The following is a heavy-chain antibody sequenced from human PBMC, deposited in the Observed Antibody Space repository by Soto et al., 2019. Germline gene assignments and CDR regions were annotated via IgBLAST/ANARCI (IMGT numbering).Heavy chain of an antibody. CDR3: ARARETILGVVISPENYYYYGMDV. Sequence: QVQLVQSGAEVKKPGSSVKVSCKASGGTFSSYAISWVRQAPGQGLEWMGGIIPIFGTANYAQKFQGRVTITADESTSTAYMELSSLRSEDTAVYYCARARETILGVVISPENYYYYGMDVWGQGTTVTVSS. V-gene: IGHV1-69*01. CDR2: IIPIFGTA. J-gene: IGHJ6*02. D-gene: IGHD3-3*01. CDR1: GGTFSSYA.